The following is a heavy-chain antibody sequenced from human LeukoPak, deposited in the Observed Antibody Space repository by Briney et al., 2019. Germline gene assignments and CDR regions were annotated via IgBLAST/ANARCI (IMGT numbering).Heavy chain of an antibody. J-gene: IGHJ4*02. Sequence: RSLRLSCAASGFTFNDYAMHWVRQAPGKGLEWVSGISWNSDSIAYADSVKGRFTISRDNAKNSLYLHTNSLRAEDTALYYCAKDAYSGYDYSGYFDYWGQGTLVTVSS. D-gene: IGHD5-12*01. CDR2: ISWNSDSI. CDR1: GFTFNDYA. CDR3: AKDAYSGYDYSGYFDY. V-gene: IGHV3-9*01.